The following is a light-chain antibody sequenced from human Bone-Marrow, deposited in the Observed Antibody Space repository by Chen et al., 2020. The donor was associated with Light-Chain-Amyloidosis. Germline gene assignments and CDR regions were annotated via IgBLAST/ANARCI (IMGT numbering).Light chain of an antibody. CDR2: EVT. V-gene: IGLV2-14*01. J-gene: IGLJ1*01. CDR1: SSDVGGDNH. CDR3: SSYTITNTLV. Sequence: QSALIQPASVSGSPGQSITISCTGTSSDVGGDNHVSWYQQHPDKAPKLMIYEVTNRPSWVPDRFSGSKSDNTASLTISGLQTEDEADYFCSSYTITNTLVFGSGTRVTV.